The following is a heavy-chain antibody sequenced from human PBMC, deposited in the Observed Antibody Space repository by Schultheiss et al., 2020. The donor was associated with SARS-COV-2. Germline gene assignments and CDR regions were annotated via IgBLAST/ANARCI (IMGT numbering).Heavy chain of an antibody. D-gene: IGHD2-2*01. J-gene: IGHJ4*02. CDR2: IYYTGST. Sequence: SETLSLTCTVSGGYIDSYYWSWIRQPPGKGLEWIGYIYYTGSTNYNPSLKSRVTISLDTSKNQFSLKLTSVTAADTALYYCTRQMGTVVPAAMDYWGQGSLGTVAS. CDR1: GGYIDSYY. V-gene: IGHV4-59*08. CDR3: TRQMGTVVPAAMDY.